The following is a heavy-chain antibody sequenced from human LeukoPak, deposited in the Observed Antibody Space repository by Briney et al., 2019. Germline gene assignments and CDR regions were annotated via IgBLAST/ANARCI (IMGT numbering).Heavy chain of an antibody. V-gene: IGHV3-21*01. CDR3: ARDPRWEPYDNTFDI. Sequence: PGGSLRLSCAASGFTFSSYAMSWVRQAPGKGLEWVSSISSSSSYIYYADSVKGRFTISRDNAKISLYLQMNSLRAEDTAAYYCARDPRWEPYDNTFDIWGQGTMVTVSS. CDR1: GFTFSSYA. D-gene: IGHD1-26*01. CDR2: ISSSSSYI. J-gene: IGHJ3*02.